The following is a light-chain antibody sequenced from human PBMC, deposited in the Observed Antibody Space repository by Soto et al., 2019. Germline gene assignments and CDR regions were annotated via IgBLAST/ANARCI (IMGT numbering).Light chain of an antibody. CDR1: ESVTKNF. CDR2: GAA. V-gene: IGKV3-20*01. Sequence: EIVLTQSPGTLSLSPGERATLSCWASESVTKNFLAWYQQKPGQSPRLLMYGAAYRPTGIPDRFSGSGSGADFTLTISRLYPEDFAVYYCQQYGNSPVTFGPGTTVDVK. CDR3: QQYGNSPVT. J-gene: IGKJ3*01.